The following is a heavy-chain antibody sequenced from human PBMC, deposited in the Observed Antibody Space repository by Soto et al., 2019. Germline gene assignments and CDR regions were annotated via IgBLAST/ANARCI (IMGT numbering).Heavy chain of an antibody. J-gene: IGHJ5*02. D-gene: IGHD4-4*01. CDR1: GGSFSGYY. V-gene: IGHV4-34*01. CDR2: INHSGST. CDR3: ARASWTTRLHGNWLDP. Sequence: PSETLSLTCAVYGGSFSGYYWSWIRQPPGKGLEWTGEINHSGSTNHNPSLKSRVTISVDTSKIQFSLRVNSVTAADTAVYYCARASWTTRLHGNWLDPWGQGTLVTVSS.